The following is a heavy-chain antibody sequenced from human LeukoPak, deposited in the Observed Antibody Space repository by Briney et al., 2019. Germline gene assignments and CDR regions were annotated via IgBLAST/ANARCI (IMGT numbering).Heavy chain of an antibody. J-gene: IGHJ6*03. CDR2: IRYDGSNK. V-gene: IGHV3-30*02. CDR3: AKDGEIPAADYYYYHYMDV. D-gene: IGHD2-2*01. CDR1: GFTFSSYG. Sequence: GGSLRLSCAASGFTFSSYGMHWVRQAPGKGLEWVAFIRYDGSNKYYADSVKGRFTISRDNSKNKLYLQMNSLRAEDTAVYYCAKDGEIPAADYYYYHYMDVWGKGTTVTISS.